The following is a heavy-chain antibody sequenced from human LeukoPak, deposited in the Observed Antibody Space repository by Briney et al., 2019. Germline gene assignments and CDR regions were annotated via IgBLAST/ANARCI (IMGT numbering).Heavy chain of an antibody. Sequence: ASVKVSCKASGYTFTSYGISWVRQAPGQGLEWMGWISAYNGNTNYAQKLQGRVTMTTDTSTSTAYMELRSLRSDDTAVYYCARASYDILTGYKTDDYWGQGTLVTASS. V-gene: IGHV1-18*01. CDR2: ISAYNGNT. J-gene: IGHJ4*02. D-gene: IGHD3-9*01. CDR3: ARASYDILTGYKTDDY. CDR1: GYTFTSYG.